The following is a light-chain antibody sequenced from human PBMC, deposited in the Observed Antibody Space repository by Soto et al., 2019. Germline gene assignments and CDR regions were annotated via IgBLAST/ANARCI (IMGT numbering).Light chain of an antibody. CDR2: GAS. J-gene: IGKJ1*01. CDR1: QSVSSSY. CDR3: QQSGSSRT. Sequence: EIVLTQSPGTLSLSPGESATLSCRASQSVSSSYLAWYQQKPGQAPRLLIYGASSRATGIPNRFSGSGSGTDFTLTISRLEPEDFAVYYCQQSGSSRTFGQGTKVEIK. V-gene: IGKV3-20*01.